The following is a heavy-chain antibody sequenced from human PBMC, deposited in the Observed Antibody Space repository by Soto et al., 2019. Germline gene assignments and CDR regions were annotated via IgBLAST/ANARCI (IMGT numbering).Heavy chain of an antibody. J-gene: IGHJ6*02. CDR2: IKSKVDGVTA. CDR1: GFTFSNAW. D-gene: IGHD2-2*01. V-gene: IGHV3-15*01. Sequence: LRLSCEASGFTFSNAWMNWVRQVPGKGLEWLGRIKSKVDGVTADYGAATKGRFSISRDDLKNMLYLQMNSLKPDDTAVYYCTTLSYLYYDGMDVWGQGTTVTVSS. CDR3: TTLSYLYYDGMDV.